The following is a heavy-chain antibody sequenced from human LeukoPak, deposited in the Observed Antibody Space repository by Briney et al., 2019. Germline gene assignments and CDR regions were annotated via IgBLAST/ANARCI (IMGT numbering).Heavy chain of an antibody. Sequence: GGSLRLSCAASGFIFSSKSMNWVRQAPGKGLEWVSYISYGSGTIYYADSVKGRFTISRDNSKNTLYLQMNSLRAEDTAVYYCARGPERTGVGTRYYYDMDVWGQGTTVTVSS. CDR2: ISYGSGTI. CDR1: GFIFSSKS. J-gene: IGHJ6*02. CDR3: ARGPERTGVGTRYYYDMDV. D-gene: IGHD2-8*01. V-gene: IGHV3-48*01.